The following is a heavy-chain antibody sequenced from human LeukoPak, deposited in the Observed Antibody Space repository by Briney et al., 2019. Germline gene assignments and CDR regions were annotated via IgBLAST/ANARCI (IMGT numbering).Heavy chain of an antibody. J-gene: IGHJ2*01. V-gene: IGHV4-59*11. CDR1: VGSISGHF. D-gene: IGHD4-17*01. Sequence: SETLSLTCTVSVGSISGHFLSWIRQPPGTGLEWIGYIYYSGSTNYNPSLKSRPTISLDTSKSQFSLKLNSVTAADTAVYYCARDGDYDWYFDLWGRGTVVTVSS. CDR3: ARDGDYDWYFDL. CDR2: IYYSGST.